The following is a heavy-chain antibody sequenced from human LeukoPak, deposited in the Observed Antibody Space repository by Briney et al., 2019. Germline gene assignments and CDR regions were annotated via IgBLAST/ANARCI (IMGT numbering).Heavy chain of an antibody. J-gene: IGHJ5*02. D-gene: IGHD3-10*01. CDR1: GFTFSSYT. Sequence: SGGSLRLSCAPSGFTFSSYTMNWVRQAPGKGLEWVSSISSSSSYIYYADSVKGRFVISRDNAKNSLYLQMNSLRVEDTAVYYCARDSVLDPWGQGTPVTVSS. CDR2: ISSSSSYI. V-gene: IGHV3-21*01. CDR3: ARDSVLDP.